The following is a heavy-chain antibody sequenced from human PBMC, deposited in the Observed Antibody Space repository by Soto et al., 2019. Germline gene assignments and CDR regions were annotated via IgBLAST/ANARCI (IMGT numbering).Heavy chain of an antibody. V-gene: IGHV4-4*02. CDR3: ARVPDR. J-gene: IGHJ5*02. Sequence: SETLSLTCAVSGGSISTSNLWSWVRQPPGKGLEWIGEVYHSGSTNYNPSFKSRVAMSVDRSKNQFSLKLSSVTAADTAVYYCARVPDRWGQGTLVTVSS. D-gene: IGHD2-2*01. CDR2: VYHSGST. CDR1: GGSISTSNL.